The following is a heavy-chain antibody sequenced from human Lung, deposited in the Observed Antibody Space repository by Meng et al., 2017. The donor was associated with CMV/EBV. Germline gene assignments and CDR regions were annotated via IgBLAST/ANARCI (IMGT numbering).Heavy chain of an antibody. Sequence: QVQLQESGPGLVKPSETRSLTCTVSGGSISSYYWIWIRQPAGEGLELIGRIYTSRSTNYNPTLKSRVTMSVDTSKIQFSLKLSSVTAADAAVYYCARAAAAGTDFDYWGQGTLVTVSS. D-gene: IGHD6-13*01. CDR3: ARAAAAGTDFDY. V-gene: IGHV4-4*07. J-gene: IGHJ4*02. CDR1: GGSISSYY. CDR2: IYTSRST.